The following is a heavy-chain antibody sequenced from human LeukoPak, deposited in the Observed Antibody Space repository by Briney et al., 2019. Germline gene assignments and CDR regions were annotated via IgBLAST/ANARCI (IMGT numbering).Heavy chain of an antibody. V-gene: IGHV3-7*03. CDR1: GFTFDDYA. D-gene: IGHD6-19*01. Sequence: GGSLRLTCAASGFTFDDYAMHWVRQAPGKGLEWVANIKQDGSEKYYVDSVKGRFTISRDNAKNSLYLQMNSLRAEDTAVYYCAAYSSGWSTKDYWGQGTLVTVSS. CDR2: IKQDGSEK. J-gene: IGHJ4*02. CDR3: AAYSSGWSTKDY.